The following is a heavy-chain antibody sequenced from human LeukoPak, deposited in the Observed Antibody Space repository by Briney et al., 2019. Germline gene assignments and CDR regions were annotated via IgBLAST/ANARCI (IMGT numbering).Heavy chain of an antibody. J-gene: IGHJ4*02. CDR3: ARAGYSYGQYYFDY. CDR1: GYTFTTYG. V-gene: IGHV1-18*01. D-gene: IGHD5-18*01. Sequence: ASVKVSCKASGYTFTTYGISWVRQAPGQGLEWMGWISAYNGNTNYAQKFQGRVTMTRDTSTSTVYMELSSLRSEDTAVYYCARAGYSYGQYYFDYWGQGTLVTVSS. CDR2: ISAYNGNT.